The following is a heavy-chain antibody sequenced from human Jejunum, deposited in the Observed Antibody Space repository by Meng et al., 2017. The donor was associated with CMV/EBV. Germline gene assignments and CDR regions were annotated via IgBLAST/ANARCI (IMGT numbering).Heavy chain of an antibody. CDR2: FYSSDTY. D-gene: IGHD1-26*01. Sequence: QVQLQESGPGLVKPSGPLSLSCTVSGGSSNNYYWSWIRQSAGKGLEWIGRFYSSDTYNYHPSLNSRVTMSLDTSKKQFSLILSSVTAADTARYYCARGPGASTREGFDHWGLGTLVTVSS. J-gene: IGHJ4*02. V-gene: IGHV4-4*07. CDR3: ARGPGASTREGFDH. CDR1: GGSSNNYY.